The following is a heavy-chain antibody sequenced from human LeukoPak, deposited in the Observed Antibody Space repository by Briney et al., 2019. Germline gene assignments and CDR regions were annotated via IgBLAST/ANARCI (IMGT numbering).Heavy chain of an antibody. D-gene: IGHD2-15*01. J-gene: IGHJ3*02. V-gene: IGHV4-34*01. Sequence: PSETLSLTCAVYGGSFSGYYWSWIRQPPGKGLEWIGEINHSGSTNYNPSLKSRVTISVDTSKNQFSLKLGSVTAADTAVYYCARDREDCSGGSCYSLRAFDIWGQGTMVTVSS. CDR2: INHSGST. CDR1: GGSFSGYY. CDR3: ARDREDCSGGSCYSLRAFDI.